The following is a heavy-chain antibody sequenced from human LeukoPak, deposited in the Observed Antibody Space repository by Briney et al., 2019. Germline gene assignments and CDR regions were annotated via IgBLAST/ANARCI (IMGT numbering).Heavy chain of an antibody. Sequence: SETLSLTCAAYGGSFSGYYWSWIRQPPGKGLEWIGEINHSGSTNYNPSLKSRVTISVDTSKNQFSLKLSSVTAADTAVYYCARARYGDYVYNWFDPWGQGTLVTVSS. CDR2: INHSGST. J-gene: IGHJ5*02. CDR3: ARARYGDYVYNWFDP. CDR1: GGSFSGYY. D-gene: IGHD4-17*01. V-gene: IGHV4-34*01.